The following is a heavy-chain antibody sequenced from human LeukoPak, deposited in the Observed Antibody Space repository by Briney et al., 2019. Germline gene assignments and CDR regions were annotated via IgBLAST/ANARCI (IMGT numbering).Heavy chain of an antibody. J-gene: IGHJ3*02. CDR2: ISYSGST. D-gene: IGHD2-8*01. Sequence: SDTLSLTCTVSGGSISSYYWIWIRQPPAKGQEWIGYISYSGSTKYNPSLKSRVTISIDTSKKQFSLTLSSVPAARTAVYYCARHRQYDADVFDIWGQGTMVTVSS. V-gene: IGHV4-59*08. CDR1: GGSISSYY. CDR3: ARHRQYDADVFDI.